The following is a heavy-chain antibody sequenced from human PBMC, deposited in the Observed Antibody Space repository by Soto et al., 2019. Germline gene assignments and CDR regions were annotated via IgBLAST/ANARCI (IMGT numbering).Heavy chain of an antibody. CDR1: GFTFSGSA. J-gene: IGHJ4*02. V-gene: IGHV3-23*01. CDR2: ISGGGST. CDR3: ARQKGDILARPPDH. Sequence: EVQLSESGGGLVQPGGSLRLSCGGAGFTFSGSAVSWVRQAPGRGLEWVSGISGGGSTEYADSVKGRFGISRDNSKDTVYLYMNSLRDDDTAVYYCARQKGDILARPPDHWGQGILVTVSS. D-gene: IGHD3-3*02.